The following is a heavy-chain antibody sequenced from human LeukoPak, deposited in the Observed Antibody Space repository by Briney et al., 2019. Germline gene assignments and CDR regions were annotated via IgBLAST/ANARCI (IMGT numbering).Heavy chain of an antibody. V-gene: IGHV4-39*07. D-gene: IGHD3-22*01. CDR1: GGSISCSSYY. J-gene: IGHJ3*02. CDR2: IYYSGST. CDR3: VRGGIAMIVVVSLDI. Sequence: SENLSLTCTVSGGSISCSSYYWGWIRQPPGKGLEWIGSIYYSGSTYYNPSLKSRVTISVDTSKNRFSLKLSSVTAADTAVYYCVRGGIAMIVVVSLDIWGQGTMVTVSS.